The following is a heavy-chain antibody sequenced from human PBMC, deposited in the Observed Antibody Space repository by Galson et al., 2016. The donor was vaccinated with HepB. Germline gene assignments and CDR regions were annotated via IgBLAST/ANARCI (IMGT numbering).Heavy chain of an antibody. CDR1: GVTVSSNY. CDR3: ANPKYFYDSTGPDNSFDI. D-gene: IGHD3-22*01. CDR2: IFSGGYT. V-gene: IGHV3-53*01. Sequence: SLRLSCAASGVTVSSNYMTWIRQAPRKGLEWVSVIFSGGYTYYSDSVKGRFTISRDNSKNTLYLQMNSLRAEDTAVYYCANPKYFYDSTGPDNSFDIWGQGTMVTVSS. J-gene: IGHJ3*02.